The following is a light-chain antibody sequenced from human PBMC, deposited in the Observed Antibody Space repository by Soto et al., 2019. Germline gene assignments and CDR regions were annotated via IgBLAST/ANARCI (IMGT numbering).Light chain of an antibody. V-gene: IGKV2D-29*01. CDR3: MQTIQLPWT. CDR2: EVS. J-gene: IGKJ1*01. Sequence: DIVMTQTPLSLSVTPGQPASISCKSSQSLLDSDGKTYLFWYLQKPGQPPRLLIYEVSKRFSGVSERFSGSGSGTDFTLEISRVEADDVGVYYCMQTIQLPWTFGQGTKVEIK. CDR1: QSLLDSDGKTY.